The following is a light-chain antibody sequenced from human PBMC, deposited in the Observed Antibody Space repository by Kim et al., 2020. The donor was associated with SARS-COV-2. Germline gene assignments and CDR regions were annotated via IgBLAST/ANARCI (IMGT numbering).Light chain of an antibody. CDR2: DAV. CDR3: QQRESWPLT. V-gene: IGKV3-11*01. CDR1: QSVGDF. Sequence: SWSPGKGATHSCWASQSVGDFLAWYQQKPGQSPRLVIYDAVNRATGVPDRFRGSGSGTDFTITITSLEPEDFAVYYCQQRESWPLTFGGGTKLEI. J-gene: IGKJ4*01.